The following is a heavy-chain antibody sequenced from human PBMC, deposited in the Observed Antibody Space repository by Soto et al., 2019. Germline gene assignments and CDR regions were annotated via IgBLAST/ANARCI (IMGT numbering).Heavy chain of an antibody. Sequence: ASVKVSCKASGYTFTSYGISWVRQAPGQGLEWMGWISAYNGNTNYAQKLQGRVTMTTDTSTSTAYMELRSLRSDDTAVYYCARVVVVAAREGYDAFGIWGQGTMVTVSS. J-gene: IGHJ3*02. CDR1: GYTFTSYG. CDR2: ISAYNGNT. V-gene: IGHV1-18*01. D-gene: IGHD2-15*01. CDR3: ARVVVVAAREGYDAFGI.